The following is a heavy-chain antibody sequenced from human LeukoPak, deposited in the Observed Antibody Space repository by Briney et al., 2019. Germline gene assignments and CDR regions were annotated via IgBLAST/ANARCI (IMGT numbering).Heavy chain of an antibody. Sequence: SGGSLRLSCAASGFTFRNASMSWVRQAPGKGLEWVGRIKSKTDGGTTDYAAPVKGRFTISRDDSRNTLFLQMNSLTTEDTAVYFCAHRDTTVMRVDYWGQGTLVTVSS. D-gene: IGHD5-18*01. J-gene: IGHJ4*02. CDR3: AHRDTTVMRVDY. CDR1: GFTFRNAS. CDR2: IKSKTDGGTT. V-gene: IGHV3-15*01.